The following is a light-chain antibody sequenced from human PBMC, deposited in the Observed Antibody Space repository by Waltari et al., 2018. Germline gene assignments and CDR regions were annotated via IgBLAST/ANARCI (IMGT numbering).Light chain of an antibody. J-gene: IGLJ2*01. CDR1: SSDGGGYNY. CDR2: DVS. V-gene: IGLV2-14*03. CDR3: SSYISSSTLEL. Sequence: QSALTQPASVSGSPGQSLPISCPGTSSDGGGYNYVSWYQQHPAKAPKLIIYDVSNRPSGVSNRFSGSKSGNTASLTISGLQAEDEADYYCSSYISSSTLELFGGGTSLTVL.